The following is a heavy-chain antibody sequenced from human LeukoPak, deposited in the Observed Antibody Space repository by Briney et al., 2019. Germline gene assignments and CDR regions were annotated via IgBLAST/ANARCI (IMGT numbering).Heavy chain of an antibody. CDR3: AKESSNWGSYYFDY. D-gene: IGHD7-27*01. CDR1: GFAFNNYA. Sequence: GGSLRLSCAASGFAFNNYAMNWVRQAPGKGLEWVSGISGGGGSKYYADSVKGRFTISRDNSKNTLYLEMNSLRADDTAVYYCAKESSNWGSYYFDYWGQGTLVTVSS. CDR2: ISGGGGSK. J-gene: IGHJ4*02. V-gene: IGHV3-23*01.